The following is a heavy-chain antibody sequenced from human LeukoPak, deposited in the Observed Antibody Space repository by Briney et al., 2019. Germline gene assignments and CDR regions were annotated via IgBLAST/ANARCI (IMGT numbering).Heavy chain of an antibody. D-gene: IGHD6-13*01. Sequence: ASVKVSCKASGYTFTSYYMHWVRQAPGQGLEWMGWINPNSGGTNYAQKFQGRVTMTRDTSISTAYMELSRLRSDDTAVYYCARENSSSWYGNWFDPWGQGTLVTVSS. CDR2: INPNSGGT. CDR3: ARENSSSWYGNWFDP. CDR1: GYTFTSYY. V-gene: IGHV1-2*02. J-gene: IGHJ5*02.